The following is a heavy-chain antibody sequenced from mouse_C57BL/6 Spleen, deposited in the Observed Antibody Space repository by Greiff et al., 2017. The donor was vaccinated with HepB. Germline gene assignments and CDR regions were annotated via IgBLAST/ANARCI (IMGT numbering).Heavy chain of an antibody. CDR1: GYAFSSYW. CDR2: IYPGDGDT. D-gene: IGHD3-3*01. CDR3: ARGEGDDYAMDY. Sequence: QVQLQQSGAELVKPGASVKISCKASGYAFSSYWMNWVKQRPGKGLEWIGQIYPGDGDTNYNGKFKGKATLTADKSSSTAYMQLSSLTSEDSAVYFCARGEGDDYAMDYWGQGTSVTVSS. J-gene: IGHJ4*01. V-gene: IGHV1-80*01.